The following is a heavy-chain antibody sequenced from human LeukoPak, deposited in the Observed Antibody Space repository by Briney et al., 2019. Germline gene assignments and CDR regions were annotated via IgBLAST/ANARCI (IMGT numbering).Heavy chain of an antibody. V-gene: IGHV4-61*02. D-gene: IGHD2-21*01. CDR3: ASGWIANRLYFDY. CDR2: IYTSGST. Sequence: SQTLSLTCTVSGGSIGSGSYYWSWIRQPAGKGLEWIGRIYTSGSTNYNPSLKSRVTISVDTSKNQFFLKLSSVTAADTAVYYCASGWIANRLYFDYWGQGTLVTVSS. J-gene: IGHJ4*02. CDR1: GGSIGSGSYY.